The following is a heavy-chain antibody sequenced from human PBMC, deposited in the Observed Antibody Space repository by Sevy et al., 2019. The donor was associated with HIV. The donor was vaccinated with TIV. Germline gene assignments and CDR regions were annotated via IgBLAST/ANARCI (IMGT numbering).Heavy chain of an antibody. CDR3: ARLECSGEDNCYNH. V-gene: IGHV4-59*01. D-gene: IGHD2-15*01. J-gene: IGHJ5*02. Sequence: SETLSLTCNVSGASIRSYSWTWIRQPPGKGLEWIVNFFFRGTTNYNPSLKSRVTISVDTSQNQVSLWVNSVTASDTAVYFCARLECSGEDNCYNHWGQGTPVTVSS. CDR1: GASIRSYS. CDR2: FFFRGTT.